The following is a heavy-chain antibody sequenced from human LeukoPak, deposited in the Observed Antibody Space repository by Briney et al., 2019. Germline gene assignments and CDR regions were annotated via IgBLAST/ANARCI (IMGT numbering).Heavy chain of an antibody. CDR1: GYTXTSYG. CDR2: ISAYNGNT. D-gene: IGHD1-14*01. J-gene: IGHJ3*02. CDR3: ARDLDRMDAFDI. V-gene: IGHV1-18*01. Sequence: GASVKVSCKASGYTXTSYGISGVRQAPGQGLEWMGCISAYNGNTNYAQKPQGGVTMTTDTSTSTAYMELRSLRSDDTAVYYCARDLDRMDAFDIWGQGTMVTVSS.